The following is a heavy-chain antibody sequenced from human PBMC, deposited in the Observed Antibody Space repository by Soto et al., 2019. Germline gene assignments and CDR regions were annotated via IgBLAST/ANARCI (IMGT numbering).Heavy chain of an antibody. CDR1: GGPFSGYY. CDR3: ARWHPTYLYYYYGMDV. Sequence: LSLTCAVYGGPFSGYYWIWIRQPPGKVLEWIGEINHSGSTNYNPSLKSRVTISVDTSKNHFSLKLSSVTAADTAVYYCARWHPTYLYYYYGMDVWGQGTTVTVSS. V-gene: IGHV4-34*01. J-gene: IGHJ6*02. CDR2: INHSGST.